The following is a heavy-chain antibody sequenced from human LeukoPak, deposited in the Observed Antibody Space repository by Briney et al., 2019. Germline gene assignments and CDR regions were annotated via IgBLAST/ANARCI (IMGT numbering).Heavy chain of an antibody. CDR2: ISWNSGGI. J-gene: IGHJ6*03. V-gene: IGHV3-9*03. Sequence: GGSLRLSCAASGFTFDTYWMSWVRQAPGKGLEWVSGISWNSGGIGYADSVKGRFTISRDNAKNSLYLQMNSLRAEDMALYYCAKSSGNYLNYYYYMDVWGKGTTVTISS. D-gene: IGHD3-10*01. CDR3: AKSSGNYLNYYYYMDV. CDR1: GFTFDTYW.